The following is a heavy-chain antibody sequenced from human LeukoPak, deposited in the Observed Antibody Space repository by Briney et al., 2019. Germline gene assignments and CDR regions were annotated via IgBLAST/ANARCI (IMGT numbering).Heavy chain of an antibody. CDR1: GFTFSSYA. V-gene: IGHV3-23*01. J-gene: IGHJ4*02. Sequence: PGGSLRLSCAASGFTFSSYAMSWVRQAPGKGLEWVSGISASGGSTYCADSVKGRFTISRDNSKNTLYLQMNSLRAEDTAVYYCAKESRAVAGYYFDYWGQGTLVTVSS. D-gene: IGHD6-19*01. CDR3: AKESRAVAGYYFDY. CDR2: ISASGGST.